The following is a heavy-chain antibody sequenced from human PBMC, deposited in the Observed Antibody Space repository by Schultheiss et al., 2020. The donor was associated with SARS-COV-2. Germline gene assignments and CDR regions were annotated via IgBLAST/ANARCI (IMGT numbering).Heavy chain of an antibody. D-gene: IGHD1-26*01. CDR1: GYIFASYG. CDR2: INPSGGST. CDR3: ARVFRGSPYAFDI. Sequence: ASVKVSCKAAGYIFASYGISWVRQAPGQGLEWMGIINPSGGSTSYAQKFQGRVTMTTDTSTSTAYMELRSLRSDDTAVYYCARVFRGSPYAFDIWGQGTMVTVSS. V-gene: IGHV1-18*01. J-gene: IGHJ3*02.